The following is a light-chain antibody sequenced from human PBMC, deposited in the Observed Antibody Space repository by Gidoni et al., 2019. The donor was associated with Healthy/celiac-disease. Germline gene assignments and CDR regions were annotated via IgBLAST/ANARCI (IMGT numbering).Light chain of an antibody. J-gene: IGKJ1*01. CDR1: QSVSSY. V-gene: IGKV3-11*01. CDR2: DAS. CDR3: QQRSNWPPWA. Sequence: PGERATLSCRASQSVSSYLAWYQQKPGQAPRLLIYDASNRTTGIPARFSGSGSGTDFTLTISSLGPEDFAVYYCQQRSNWPPWAFGQGTKVEIK.